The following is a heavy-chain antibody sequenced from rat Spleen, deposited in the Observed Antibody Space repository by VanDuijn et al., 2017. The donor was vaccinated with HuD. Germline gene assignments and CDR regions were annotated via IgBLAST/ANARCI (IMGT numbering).Heavy chain of an antibody. CDR3: ARFGGDY. J-gene: IGHJ2*01. Sequence: QVQLMESGPGLVQPSETLSLTCTVSGFSLTSYNVHWVRQPPGKGLEWMGVMWRSGSTEYNSGLKSRLSSSRDTSRNHIFLKMNSLQSEDTTTYYCARFGGDYWGQGVMVTVSS. D-gene: IGHD4-6*01. V-gene: IGHV2-45*01. CDR2: MWRSGST. CDR1: GFSLTSYN.